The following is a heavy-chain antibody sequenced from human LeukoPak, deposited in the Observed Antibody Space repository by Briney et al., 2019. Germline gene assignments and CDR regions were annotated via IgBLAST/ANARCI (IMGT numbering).Heavy chain of an antibody. D-gene: IGHD3-3*01. J-gene: IGHJ5*02. CDR2: INPNSGGT. Sequence: GASVKVSCKASGYTFTGYYMHWVRQAPGQGLEWMGWINPNSGGTNYAQKFQGRVTMTRDTSISTAYMELSRLRSDDTAVYYCARDRPRCYDFWSGYCNWFDPWGQGTLVTVSS. V-gene: IGHV1-2*02. CDR1: GYTFTGYY. CDR3: ARDRPRCYDFWSGYCNWFDP.